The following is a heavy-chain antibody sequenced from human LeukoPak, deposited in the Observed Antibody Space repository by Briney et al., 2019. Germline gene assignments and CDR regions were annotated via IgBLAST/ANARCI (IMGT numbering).Heavy chain of an antibody. CDR2: ISSSGSTI. J-gene: IGHJ4*02. Sequence: QPGGSLRVSCAASGFTFSTYSMNWVRQAPGKGLEWVSYISSSGSTINYADSVKGRLTISRDNGKNSLYLQMNSLRAEDTAVYYCARDYGYYMDYWGQGTLVAVSS. D-gene: IGHD3-3*01. CDR3: ARDYGYYMDY. V-gene: IGHV3-48*04. CDR1: GFTFSTYS.